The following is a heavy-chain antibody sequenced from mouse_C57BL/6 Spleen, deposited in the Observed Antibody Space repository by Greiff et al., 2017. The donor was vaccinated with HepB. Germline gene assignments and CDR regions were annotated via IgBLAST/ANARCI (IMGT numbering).Heavy chain of an antibody. J-gene: IGHJ1*03. CDR1: GFTFSSYA. CDR2: ISDGGSYT. D-gene: IGHD1-1*01. V-gene: IGHV5-4*01. CDR3: AREDYGSSSRYFDV. Sequence: DVKLVESGGGLVKPGGSLKLSCAASGFTFSSYAMSWVRQTPEKRLEWVATISDGGSYTYYPDNVKGRFTISRDNAKNNLYLQMSHLKSEDTAMYYCAREDYGSSSRYFDVWGTGTTVTVSS.